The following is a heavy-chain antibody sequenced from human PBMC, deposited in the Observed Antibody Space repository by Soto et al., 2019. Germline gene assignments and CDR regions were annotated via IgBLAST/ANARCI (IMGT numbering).Heavy chain of an antibody. Sequence: ASVKVSCKASGYTFTSYGMSWVRQAPGQRLEWMGWISAYNGNTNYAQKLQGRVTMTTDTSTSTANMELRSLRSDDTAVYYCARVWVVPAAMDSYYYYYGMDVWGQGTTVTVSS. CDR2: ISAYNGNT. CDR3: ARVWVVPAAMDSYYYYYGMDV. J-gene: IGHJ6*02. D-gene: IGHD2-2*01. V-gene: IGHV1-18*01. CDR1: GYTFTSYG.